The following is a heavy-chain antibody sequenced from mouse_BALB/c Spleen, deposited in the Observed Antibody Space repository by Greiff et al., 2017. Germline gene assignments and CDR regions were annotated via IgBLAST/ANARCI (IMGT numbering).Heavy chain of an antibody. D-gene: IGHD2-4*01. CDR2: ISYSGST. J-gene: IGHJ4*01. Sequence: EVKLVESGPGLVKPSQSLSLTCTVTGYSITSDYAWNWIRQFPGNKLEWMGYISYSGSTSYNPSLKSRISITRDTSKNQFFLQLNSVTTEDTATYYCARSRMITYAMDYWGQGTSVTVSS. CDR1: GYSITSDYA. CDR3: ARSRMITYAMDY. V-gene: IGHV3-2*02.